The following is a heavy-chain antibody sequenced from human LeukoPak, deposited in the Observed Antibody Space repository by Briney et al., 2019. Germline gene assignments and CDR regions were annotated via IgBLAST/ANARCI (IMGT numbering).Heavy chain of an antibody. J-gene: IGHJ5*02. V-gene: IGHV3-30*04. D-gene: IGHD4-17*01. CDR1: GFTFSSYA. Sequence: GGSLRLSCAASGFTFSSYAMHWVRQAPGKGLEWVAVISYDGSNKYYADSVKGRFTISRDNSKNTLYLQMNSLRAEDTAVYYCVRSMTTVTRGWFDPWGQGTLVTVSS. CDR2: ISYDGSNK. CDR3: VRSMTTVTRGWFDP.